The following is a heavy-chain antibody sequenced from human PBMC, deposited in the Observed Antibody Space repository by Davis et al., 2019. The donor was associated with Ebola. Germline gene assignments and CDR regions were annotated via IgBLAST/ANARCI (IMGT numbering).Heavy chain of an antibody. J-gene: IGHJ6*03. V-gene: IGHV3-23*01. D-gene: IGHD3-22*01. CDR3: ATGGQFYYDSSGYYYYYYYMDV. Sequence: PGGSLRLSCAASGFTFSSYAMSWVRQAPGKGLEWVSAISGSGGSTYYADSVKGRFTISRDNSKNTLYLQMCSLRAEDTAVYYCATGGQFYYDSSGYYYYYYYMDVWGKGTTVTVSS. CDR2: ISGSGGST. CDR1: GFTFSSYA.